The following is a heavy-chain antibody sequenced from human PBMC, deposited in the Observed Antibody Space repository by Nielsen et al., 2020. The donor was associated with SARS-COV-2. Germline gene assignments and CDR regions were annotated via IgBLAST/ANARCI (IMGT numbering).Heavy chain of an antibody. D-gene: IGHD1-26*01. Sequence: GESLKISCAVSGFTFSAYAMIWVRQGAGKGLEWVAAVSGDRAHTTYYDDSVKGRFTVSRDNSKNTLYLQMNSLRAEDTAVYHCMRGRGGVDDAFEIWGQGTMVTVSS. CDR3: MRGRGGVDDAFEI. CDR1: GFTFSAYA. CDR2: VSGDRAHTT. J-gene: IGHJ3*02. V-gene: IGHV3-23*01.